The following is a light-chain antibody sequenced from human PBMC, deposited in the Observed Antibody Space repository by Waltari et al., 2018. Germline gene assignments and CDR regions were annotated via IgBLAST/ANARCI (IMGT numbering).Light chain of an antibody. Sequence: QSVLTQPPSVSGAPGQRVTLSCTGSRSNIGANYDVPWYQQLPRTAPKLLIHGNSNRPSGVPDRFSGSKSGTSASLAITGLQAEDEADYYCQTYDSNLSGVVFGGGTKLTVL. CDR1: RSNIGANYD. CDR2: GNS. CDR3: QTYDSNLSGVV. J-gene: IGLJ3*02. V-gene: IGLV1-40*01.